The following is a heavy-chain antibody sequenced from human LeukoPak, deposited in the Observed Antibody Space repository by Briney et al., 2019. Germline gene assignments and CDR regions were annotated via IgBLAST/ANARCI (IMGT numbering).Heavy chain of an antibody. CDR2: IYYSGST. J-gene: IGHJ4*02. D-gene: IGHD6-13*01. CDR1: GGSISSYY. V-gene: IGHV4-59*01. Sequence: SETLSLTCTVSGGSISSYYWSWIRQPPGKGLEWIGYIYYSGSTNYNPSLKSRVTISIDTSKNQFSLKLSSVTAADTAVCYCARFAAAAGTDYWDQGTLVTVSS. CDR3: ARFAAAAGTDY.